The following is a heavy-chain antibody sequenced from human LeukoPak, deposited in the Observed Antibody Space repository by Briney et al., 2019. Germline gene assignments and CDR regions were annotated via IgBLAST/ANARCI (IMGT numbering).Heavy chain of an antibody. CDR2: ISYDGSNK. CDR3: AKDLSSYCSSTSCYLTGS. D-gene: IGHD2-2*01. CDR1: GFTLSSYG. J-gene: IGHJ4*02. Sequence: GRSLRLSCAASGFTLSSYGMHWVRQAPGKGLEWVAVISYDGSNKYYADSVKGRFTISRDNSKNTLYLQMNSLRAEDTAVYYCAKDLSSYCSSTSCYLTGSWGQGTLVTVSS. V-gene: IGHV3-30*18.